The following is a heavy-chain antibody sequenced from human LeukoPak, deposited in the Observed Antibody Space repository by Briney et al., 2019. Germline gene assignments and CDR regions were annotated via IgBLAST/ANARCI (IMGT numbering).Heavy chain of an antibody. CDR2: ISASGHYI. Sequence: GGSLRLSCEASGFTFRSFAMSWVRQAPGKGLEWLSGISASGHYIYQADSVKGRFTIPGDNSKNTLYIEINSLRVEDTAVYYCARDGSSGDYQFYFYMDVSGKGTTVTVSS. V-gene: IGHV3-23*01. CDR3: ARDGSSGDYQFYFYMDV. CDR1: GFTFRSFA. J-gene: IGHJ6*03. D-gene: IGHD2-2*01.